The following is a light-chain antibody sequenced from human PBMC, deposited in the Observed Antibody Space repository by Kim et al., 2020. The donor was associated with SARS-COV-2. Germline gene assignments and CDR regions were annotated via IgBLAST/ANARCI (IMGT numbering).Light chain of an antibody. CDR1: NIGTKS. Sequence: PVKSPTITSRGNNIGTKSVHWYQQKPGPAPILVIFFDSDRPSVIPVRFSCSDSGYAAALTISRVEAGDEADYFYQVWDSASNHWVFGGGTQLTVL. CDR2: FDS. J-gene: IGLJ3*02. V-gene: IGLV3-21*01. CDR3: QVWDSASNHWV.